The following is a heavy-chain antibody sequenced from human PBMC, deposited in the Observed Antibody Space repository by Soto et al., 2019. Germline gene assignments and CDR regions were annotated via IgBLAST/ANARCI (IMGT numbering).Heavy chain of an antibody. Sequence: HPGGSLRLSCGASGFTFSSYGVHWVRQAPGKGLEWVAVISYDGSNKYYADSVKGRFTISRDNAKTTLYLPMNSLRAEDTAVYYCAKGPGLVRTHGMDVCGHGTTVTVS. CDR1: GFTFSSYG. D-gene: IGHD6-19*01. CDR3: AKGPGLVRTHGMDV. V-gene: IGHV3-30*18. CDR2: ISYDGSNK. J-gene: IGHJ6*02.